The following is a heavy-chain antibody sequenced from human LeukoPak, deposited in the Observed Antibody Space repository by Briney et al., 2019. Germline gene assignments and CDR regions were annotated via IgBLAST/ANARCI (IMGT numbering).Heavy chain of an antibody. J-gene: IGHJ4*02. CDR2: VSAYNVNT. D-gene: IGHD6-13*01. CDR1: GYTFTSYW. Sequence: SVTVSCKASGYTFTSYWIRLVRQAPAQGREGIGVVSAYNVNTNYAQKLQGSVNLTTDTSTSPAYMELRTLTSDDKPVYYCARDRSVISSSWFEYWGQGTLVTVCS. CDR3: ARDRSVISSSWFEY. V-gene: IGHV1-18*01.